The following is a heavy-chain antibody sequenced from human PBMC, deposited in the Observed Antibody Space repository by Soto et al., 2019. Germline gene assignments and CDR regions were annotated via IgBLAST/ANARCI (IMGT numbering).Heavy chain of an antibody. CDR3: ASQGYSGYDCSGGSCEIDY. V-gene: IGHV4-59*08. CDR1: GGSIGRYY. J-gene: IGHJ4*02. D-gene: IGHD2-15*01. Sequence: SETLSLTCTVSGGSIGRYYWSWIRQPPGKGLEWIGYIYYSGSTNYNPSLKSRVTISVDTSKNQFSLKLSSVTAADTAVYYCASQGYSGYDCSGGSCEIDYWGQGTLVTVSS. CDR2: IYYSGST.